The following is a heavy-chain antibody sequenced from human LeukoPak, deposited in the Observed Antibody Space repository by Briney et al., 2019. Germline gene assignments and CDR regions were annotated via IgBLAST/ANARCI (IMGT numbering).Heavy chain of an antibody. J-gene: IGHJ6*02. CDR3: ARSTIAAAGTPYYYYGMDV. V-gene: IGHV3-48*04. D-gene: IGHD6-13*01. CDR1: GFTFSSYS. CDR2: ISYSSSTI. Sequence: GGSLRLSCAASGFTFSSYSMIWVRQAPGKGLEWVSFISYSSSTIYYADSVKGRFTISRDNAKNSLYLQMNSLRAEDTAVYYCARSTIAAAGTPYYYYGMDVWGQGTTVTVSS.